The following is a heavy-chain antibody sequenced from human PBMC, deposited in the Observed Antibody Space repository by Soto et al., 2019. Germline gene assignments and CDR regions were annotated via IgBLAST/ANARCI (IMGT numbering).Heavy chain of an antibody. CDR3: ARGVGFGYYYYHMDL. Sequence: APLSLPCTFSGDSVTSVSDYWSWIRQPPGKGLEWIGYIYYSGSADYNPSLGSRVTISIDTSKNQFSLKLTSVTAADTAVYYCARGVGFGYYYYHMDLWGQGTTVTVSS. J-gene: IGHJ6*02. CDR1: GDSVTSVSDY. CDR2: IYYSGSA. D-gene: IGHD3-10*01. V-gene: IGHV4-61*01.